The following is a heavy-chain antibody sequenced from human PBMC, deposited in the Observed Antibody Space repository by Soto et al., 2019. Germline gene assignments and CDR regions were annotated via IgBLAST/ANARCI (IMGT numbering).Heavy chain of an antibody. Sequence: SVKVSCKASGGTFSSYAISWVRQAPGQGLEWMGGIIPIFGTANYAQKFQGRVTITADKSTSTAYMELSSLRSEDTAVHYCARDSGSYSFFDYWGQGTLVTVSS. V-gene: IGHV1-69*06. CDR3: ARDSGSYSFFDY. CDR1: GGTFSSYA. CDR2: IIPIFGTA. J-gene: IGHJ4*02. D-gene: IGHD1-26*01.